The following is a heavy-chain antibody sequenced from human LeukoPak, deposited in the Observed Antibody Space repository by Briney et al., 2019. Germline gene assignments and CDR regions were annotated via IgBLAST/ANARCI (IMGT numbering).Heavy chain of an antibody. CDR2: IRYDGSNK. CDR1: GFTFSSYG. V-gene: IGHV3-30*02. Sequence: GGSLRLSCAASGFTFSSYGMHWVRQAPGKVLEWVAFIRYDGSNKYYADSVKGRFTISRDNSKNTLYLQMNSLRAEDTAVYYCAKDVKNGATSGYLVYWGQGTLVTVSS. D-gene: IGHD3-22*01. CDR3: AKDVKNGATSGYLVY. J-gene: IGHJ4*02.